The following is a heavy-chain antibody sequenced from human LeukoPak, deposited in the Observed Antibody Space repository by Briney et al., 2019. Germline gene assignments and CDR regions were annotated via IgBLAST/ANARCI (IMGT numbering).Heavy chain of an antibody. Sequence: PSETLSLTCTVSGGSISSSSYYWGWIRQPPGKGLEWIGSMYSSGSTYYNPSLKSRVTISVDTSKNQFSLKLSSVTAADTAVYYCARSGSGYLRYYFDYWGQGALVTVSS. D-gene: IGHD5-12*01. J-gene: IGHJ4*02. CDR3: ARSGSGYLRYYFDY. CDR2: MYSSGST. CDR1: GGSISSSSYY. V-gene: IGHV4-39*07.